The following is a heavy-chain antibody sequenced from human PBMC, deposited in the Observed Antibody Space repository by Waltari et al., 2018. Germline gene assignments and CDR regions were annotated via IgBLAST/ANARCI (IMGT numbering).Heavy chain of an antibody. CDR1: GYTFTSYD. CDR2: VNPSSGNT. D-gene: IGHD4-4*01. CDR3: ARETTVTTSSWFDP. Sequence: QVQLVQSGAEVKKPGASVKVSCKASGYTFTSYDINWVRQATGQGLEWMGWVNPSSGNTGYGPKFQGRVTMTRNTSISTAYMELSSLRSEDTAVYYCARETTVTTSSWFDPWGQGTLVTVSP. V-gene: IGHV1-8*01. J-gene: IGHJ5*02.